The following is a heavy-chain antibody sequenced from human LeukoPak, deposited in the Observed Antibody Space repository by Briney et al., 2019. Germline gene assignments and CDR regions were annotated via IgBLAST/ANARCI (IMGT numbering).Heavy chain of an antibody. CDR3: AIGPGGYYFDY. CDR2: INQGGNT. D-gene: IGHD3-3*01. CDR1: GGSFGNYY. Sequence: SETLSLTCTVYGGSFGNYYWSWIRQPPGKGLEWIAEINQGGNTNYNPSLKSRVTISLDTSKNQFSLKPSSVSAADTAVYYCAIGPGGYYFDYWGQGTLVTVSS. V-gene: IGHV4-34*01. J-gene: IGHJ4*02.